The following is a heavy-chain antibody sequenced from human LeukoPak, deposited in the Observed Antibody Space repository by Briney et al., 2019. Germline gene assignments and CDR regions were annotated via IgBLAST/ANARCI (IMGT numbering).Heavy chain of an antibody. J-gene: IGHJ4*02. Sequence: GGSLRLSCAASGFTFSYYGMHWVRQAPGKGLEWVAFIRYNGNDKFYSASVKGRFTISRDTSRNTLYLQMNSLRLDDTAVYYCAKDRSIGTYYTFDHWGQGTLVTVSS. CDR1: GFTFSYYG. CDR3: AKDRSIGTYYTFDH. V-gene: IGHV3-30*02. CDR2: IRYNGNDK. D-gene: IGHD1-26*01.